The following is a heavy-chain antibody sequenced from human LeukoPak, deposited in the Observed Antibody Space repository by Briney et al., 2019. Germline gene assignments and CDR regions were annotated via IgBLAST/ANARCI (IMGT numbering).Heavy chain of an antibody. CDR2: ISVSGNT. V-gene: IGHV3-23*01. CDR1: GFTFSTYW. J-gene: IGHJ4*02. CDR3: AKAPVTTCSGAYCYPFDY. D-gene: IGHD2-15*01. Sequence: PGGSLRLSCAASGFTFSTYWMMWVRQGPGKGLEWVSAISVSGNTYHADSVKGRFTISRDSSKNTLYLQMNSLRAGDAAVYYCAKAPVTTCSGAYCYPFDYWSQGTLVTVSS.